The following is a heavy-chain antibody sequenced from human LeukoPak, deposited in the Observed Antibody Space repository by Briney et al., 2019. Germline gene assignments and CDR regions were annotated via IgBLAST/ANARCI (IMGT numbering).Heavy chain of an antibody. Sequence: GGSLRLSCVASGFIFSSYWMTWVRQPPGKGPEWVANIKQDESEKYSVDSVKGRFTISRDNAKNSVYLHMNSLRAEHTALYYCARLSAYYYGSHFYYYMDVWGKGTTVTVSS. CDR2: IKQDESEK. CDR3: ARLSAYYYGSHFYYYMDV. D-gene: IGHD3-10*01. V-gene: IGHV3-7*01. J-gene: IGHJ6*03. CDR1: GFIFSSYW.